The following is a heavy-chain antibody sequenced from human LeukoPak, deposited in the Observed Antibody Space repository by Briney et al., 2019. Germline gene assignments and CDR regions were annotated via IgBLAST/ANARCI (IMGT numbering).Heavy chain of an antibody. Sequence: PSGTLSLTCAVSGGSISSSNWWSWVRQPPGKGLEWIGEIYHSGSTNYNPSLKSRVTISVDKSKNQFSLKLSSVTAADTAMYYCARKDYGSGSFSRSFDYWGQGTLVTVSS. CDR1: GGSISSSNW. CDR3: ARKDYGSGSFSRSFDY. CDR2: IYHSGST. J-gene: IGHJ4*02. D-gene: IGHD3-10*01. V-gene: IGHV4-4*02.